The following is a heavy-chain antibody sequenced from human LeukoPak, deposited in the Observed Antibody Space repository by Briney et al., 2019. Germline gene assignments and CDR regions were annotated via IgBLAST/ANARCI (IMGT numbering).Heavy chain of an antibody. J-gene: IGHJ6*03. Sequence: SETLSLTCTVSGGSISSSSYYWGWIRQPPGKGLEWIGSIHYSGSTNYNPSLKSRVTISVDTSKNQFSLKLSSVTAADTAVYYCARGYCSGGSCYSYYYYNYMDVWGKGTTFTVSS. V-gene: IGHV4-39*07. CDR1: GGSISSSSYY. CDR3: ARGYCSGGSCYSYYYYNYMDV. D-gene: IGHD2-15*01. CDR2: IHYSGST.